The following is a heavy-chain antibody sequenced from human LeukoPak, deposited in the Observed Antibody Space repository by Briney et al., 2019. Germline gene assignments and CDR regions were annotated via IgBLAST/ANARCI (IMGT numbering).Heavy chain of an antibody. D-gene: IGHD1-14*01. V-gene: IGHV1-2*02. Sequence: ASVKVSCKTSGYTFTGYYMHWVRQAPGQGLEWMGCINPKSGGAEYAQKFQGRVTMTRDTSISTAYMELSRLRSDDTAVYYCARDSELYNWFDPWGQGTLVTVSS. J-gene: IGHJ5*02. CDR2: INPKSGGA. CDR3: ARDSELYNWFDP. CDR1: GYTFTGYY.